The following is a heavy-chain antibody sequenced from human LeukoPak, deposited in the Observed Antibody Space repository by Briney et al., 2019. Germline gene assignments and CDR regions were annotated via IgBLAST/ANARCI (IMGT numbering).Heavy chain of an antibody. CDR2: IYTSGST. CDR3: ARDSTVTTFNYMDV. Sequence: SETLSLTCTVSGGSISSYYWSWIRQPAGKGLEWIGRIYTSGSTSYNPSLKSRVTISLDKSKNQFSLKLSSVTAADTAVYYCARDSTVTTFNYMDVWGKGTTVTVSS. J-gene: IGHJ6*03. D-gene: IGHD4-11*01. CDR1: GGSISSYY. V-gene: IGHV4-4*07.